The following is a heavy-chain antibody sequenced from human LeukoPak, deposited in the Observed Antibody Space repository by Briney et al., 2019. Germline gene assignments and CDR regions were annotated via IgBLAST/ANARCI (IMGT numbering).Heavy chain of an antibody. J-gene: IGHJ4*02. CDR3: ARRRGPYSSSLPDY. CDR1: GFTFSSYG. V-gene: IGHV3-33*01. D-gene: IGHD6-6*01. CDR2: IWYDGSNK. Sequence: GGSLRLSCAASGFTFSSYGMHWDRQAPGKGLDWVAVIWYDGSNKYYADSVKGRFTISRDNSKNTLYLQMDSLRAEDTAVYYCARRRGPYSSSLPDYWGQGTLVTVSS.